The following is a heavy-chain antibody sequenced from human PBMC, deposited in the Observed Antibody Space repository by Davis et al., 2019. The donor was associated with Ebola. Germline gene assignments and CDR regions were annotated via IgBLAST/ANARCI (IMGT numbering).Heavy chain of an antibody. J-gene: IGHJ6*02. V-gene: IGHV1-18*04. Sequence: ASVKVSCKASGYTFTGYYMHWVRQAPGQGLEWMGWISAYNGNTNYAQKLQGRVTMTTDTSTSTAYMELRSLRSDDTAVYYCARELGLSRYGMDVWGQGTTVTVSS. CDR1: GYTFTGYY. CDR3: ARELGLSRYGMDV. D-gene: IGHD2-2*01. CDR2: ISAYNGNT.